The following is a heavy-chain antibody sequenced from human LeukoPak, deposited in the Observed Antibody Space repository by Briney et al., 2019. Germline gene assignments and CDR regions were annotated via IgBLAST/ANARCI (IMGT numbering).Heavy chain of an antibody. Sequence: GGSLRLSCAASGFTFSSYGMSWVRQAPGKGLQWVSAISGGGDSIYYADSVRGRFTISRDNSKNTLYLQMNTLRAEDTAVYYCVVDRGAFDIWGQGTLATVSS. D-gene: IGHD3-16*02. CDR3: VVDRGAFDI. V-gene: IGHV3-23*01. J-gene: IGHJ3*02. CDR2: ISGGGDSI. CDR1: GFTFSSYG.